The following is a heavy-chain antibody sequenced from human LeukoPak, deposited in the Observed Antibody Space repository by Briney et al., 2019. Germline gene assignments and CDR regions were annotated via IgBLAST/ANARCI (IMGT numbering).Heavy chain of an antibody. Sequence: ASVKVSCKASGYTFTGYYMHWVRQAPGQGLEWMGWINPNSGGTNYAQKFQGRVTMTRDTSISTAYMELSRLRSDGTAVYYCAREYYGSGSHHYYYYMDVWGKGTTVTVSS. D-gene: IGHD3-10*01. CDR3: AREYYGSGSHHYYYYMDV. V-gene: IGHV1-2*02. J-gene: IGHJ6*03. CDR2: INPNSGGT. CDR1: GYTFTGYY.